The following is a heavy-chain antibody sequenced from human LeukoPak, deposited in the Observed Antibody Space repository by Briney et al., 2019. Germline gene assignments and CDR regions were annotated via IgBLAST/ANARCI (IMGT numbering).Heavy chain of an antibody. Sequence: GESLKISCKHSGYNFAYQWIGWVRQMPGKGLEWMGIINPGNSDIVYTPSFQGQVSFSADRSTSTVFLQWGSLKASDTAMYYCGMSGDRVPLQDDVFDVWGQGTMVTVST. CDR2: INPGNSDI. J-gene: IGHJ3*01. CDR1: GYNFAYQW. CDR3: GMSGDRVPLQDDVFDV. D-gene: IGHD1-26*01. V-gene: IGHV5-51*01.